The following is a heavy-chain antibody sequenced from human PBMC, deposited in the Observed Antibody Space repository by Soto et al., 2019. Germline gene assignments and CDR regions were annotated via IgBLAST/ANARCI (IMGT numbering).Heavy chain of an antibody. Sequence: SETLSLTCAVFGGSISSDNWWSWVRQTPGRGLEWIGEIYHTGSTTYNPSLKSRVTISVDKSKNQFSLKLTSVTAADTAVYYCARYCSTSSCYYYAMDVWGQGTTVTVSS. CDR2: IYHTGST. D-gene: IGHD2-2*01. J-gene: IGHJ6*02. V-gene: IGHV4-4*02. CDR3: ARYCSTSSCYYYAMDV. CDR1: GGSISSDNW.